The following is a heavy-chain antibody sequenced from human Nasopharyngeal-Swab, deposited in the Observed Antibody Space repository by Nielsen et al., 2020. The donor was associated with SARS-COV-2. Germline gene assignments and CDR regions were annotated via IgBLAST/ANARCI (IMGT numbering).Heavy chain of an antibody. CDR1: GDSLNSNYY. J-gene: IGHJ4*02. Sequence: SETLSLTCTVSGDSLNSNYYWGWIRQPPGKGLEWIAIIYYTEGTHFNPSLKTRVTISVDTSNDQFSLKLNSVTAADTAVYYCARLELRSSYFESWGQGTLVTVSS. D-gene: IGHD2-2*01. CDR3: ARLELRSSYFES. CDR2: IYYTEGT. V-gene: IGHV4-39*01.